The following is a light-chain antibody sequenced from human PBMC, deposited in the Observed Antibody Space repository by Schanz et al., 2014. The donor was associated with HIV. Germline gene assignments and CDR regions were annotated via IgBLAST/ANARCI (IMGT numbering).Light chain of an antibody. Sequence: EIVMTQSPATLSVSPGESATLSCRASQSIATYLAWFQQKPGQAPNLLIYDASTRATGIPARFSGSGSGTEFTLSISSLQSEDFAVYYCQQYGSSPYTFGQGTKLEIK. J-gene: IGKJ2*01. CDR2: DAS. CDR3: QQYGSSPYT. CDR1: QSIATY. V-gene: IGKV3-15*01.